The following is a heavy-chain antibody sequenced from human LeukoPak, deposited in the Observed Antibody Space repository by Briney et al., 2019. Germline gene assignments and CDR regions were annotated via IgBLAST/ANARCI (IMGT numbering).Heavy chain of an antibody. J-gene: IGHJ4*02. CDR2: ISYDGTNK. CDR1: GFTFSTYG. V-gene: IGHV3-30*18. Sequence: GGSLRLSCAASGFTFSTYGMHWVRQAPGKGLEWVAVISYDGTNKYCTDSVKGRFTISRDNSKNTLDLQMNSLRAEDTAIYYCAKDSWYCSGGSCQTFDYCGQGTLVTVSS. CDR3: AKDSWYCSGGSCQTFDY. D-gene: IGHD2-15*01.